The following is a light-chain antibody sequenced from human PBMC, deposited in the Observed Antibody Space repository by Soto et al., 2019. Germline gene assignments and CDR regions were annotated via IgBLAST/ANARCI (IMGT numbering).Light chain of an antibody. J-gene: IGLJ1*01. V-gene: IGLV3-1*01. CDR3: QAWDSTTFYV. Sequence: SAELTQPPSVSVSPGQTAIITCSGDKLGAQYASWYQQKPGQSPVLVIYQDSKRPSGIPERFSGSNSGNTATLTISGTQAMDEADYYCQAWDSTTFYVFGTGTKV. CDR1: KLGAQY. CDR2: QDS.